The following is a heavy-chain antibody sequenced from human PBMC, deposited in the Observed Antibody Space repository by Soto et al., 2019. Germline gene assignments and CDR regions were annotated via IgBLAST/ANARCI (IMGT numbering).Heavy chain of an antibody. D-gene: IGHD7-27*01. CDR1: GFILSDCA. Sequence: EVQLVESGGGLVQPGGSLRLSCATSGFILSDCAMNWVRQAPGKGLEWVSYISSSSSVIDYADSVKGRFTVSRENAMNSLYHQMNSLIAEDTAVYYCARDLSWGSNWYYYMDVWGKGTTVTVSS. CDR3: ARDLSWGSNWYYYMDV. CDR2: ISSSSSVI. J-gene: IGHJ6*03. V-gene: IGHV3-48*01.